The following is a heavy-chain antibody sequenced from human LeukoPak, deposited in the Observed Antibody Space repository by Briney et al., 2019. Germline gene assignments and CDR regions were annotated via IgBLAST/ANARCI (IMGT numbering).Heavy chain of an antibody. V-gene: IGHV4-38-2*02. CDR1: GYSINNGYY. CDR2: FYHSGST. D-gene: IGHD3-10*01. Sequence: PSETPSLTCTVSGYSINNGYYWGWIRQPPGKGLEWIGSFYHSGSTNYNPSLKSRVTISVDTSKNQFSLKLSSVTAADTAVYYCARRPLLWFGELVGNWFDPWGQGTLVTVSS. J-gene: IGHJ5*02. CDR3: ARRPLLWFGELVGNWFDP.